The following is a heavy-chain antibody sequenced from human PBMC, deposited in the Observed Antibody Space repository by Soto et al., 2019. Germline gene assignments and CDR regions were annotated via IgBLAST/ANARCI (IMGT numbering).Heavy chain of an antibody. J-gene: IGHJ6*02. D-gene: IGHD3-22*01. V-gene: IGHV2-26*01. CDR1: GFSLSNARMG. CDR3: ARTTMIVAYYYYGMDV. CDR2: IFSNDEK. Sequence: QVTLKESGPVLVKPTETLTLTCTVSGFSLSNARMGVSWIRQPPGKALEWLAHIFSNDEKSYSTSLKSRLTISKDTSKSQVVLTMTNMDPVDTATYYCARTTMIVAYYYYGMDVWGQGTTVTVSS.